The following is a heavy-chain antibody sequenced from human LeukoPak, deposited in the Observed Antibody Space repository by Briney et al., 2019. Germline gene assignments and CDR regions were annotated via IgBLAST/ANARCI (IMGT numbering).Heavy chain of an antibody. CDR2: ISGSGGST. V-gene: IGHV3-23*01. Sequence: GGSLRLSCAASGFTFSSYGMSWVRQAPGKGLEWVSAISGSGGSTYYADSVKGRFTISRDNSKNTLYLQMNSLRAEDTAVYYCACDDYDSSGGSPSGGPDYWGQGTLVTVSS. CDR3: ACDDYDSSGGSPSGGPDY. CDR1: GFTFSSYG. D-gene: IGHD3-22*01. J-gene: IGHJ4*02.